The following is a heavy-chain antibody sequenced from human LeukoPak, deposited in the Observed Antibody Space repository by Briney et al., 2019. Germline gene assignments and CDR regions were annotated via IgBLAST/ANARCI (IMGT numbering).Heavy chain of an antibody. CDR1: GYTFTSYY. V-gene: IGHV1-46*01. J-gene: IGHJ4*02. Sequence: ASVKVSCKASGYTFTSYYMHWVRQAPGQGLEWMGIINPSGGSTSYAQKFQGRVTMTRDMSTSTVYMEMSRLRSDDTAVYYCARVQGYCTDGRCLFWGQGTLVTVSS. D-gene: IGHD2-8*01. CDR2: INPSGGST. CDR3: ARVQGYCTDGRCLF.